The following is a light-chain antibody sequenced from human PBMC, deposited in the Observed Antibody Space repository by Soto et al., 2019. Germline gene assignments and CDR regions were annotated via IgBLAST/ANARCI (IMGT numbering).Light chain of an antibody. V-gene: IGLV1-44*01. CDR1: SPNIGSNT. J-gene: IGLJ1*01. Sequence: QSVLTQSPSASGTPGQGVTISCSGSSPNIGSNTVDWYQQLPGTAPKLLIYSNIKRPSGVPDRFSGSKSVTSASLAIRGLQSEDEADYFCATWDGSLSAYVFGTGTKVTVL. CDR2: SNI. CDR3: ATWDGSLSAYV.